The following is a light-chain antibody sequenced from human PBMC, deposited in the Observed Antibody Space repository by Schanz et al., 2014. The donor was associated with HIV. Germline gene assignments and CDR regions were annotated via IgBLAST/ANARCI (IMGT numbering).Light chain of an antibody. CDR3: HQNSDWPRT. V-gene: IGKV3-11*01. Sequence: EIVLTQSPATLSLSPGERATLSCRASQTVYSYLSWYQQKPGQSPRLLIYDASERAPGIPDRFSGFRSGTDFTLTISRLEPEDVAVYYCHQNSDWPRTFGGGTRVEIK. CDR1: QTVYSY. CDR2: DAS. J-gene: IGKJ4*01.